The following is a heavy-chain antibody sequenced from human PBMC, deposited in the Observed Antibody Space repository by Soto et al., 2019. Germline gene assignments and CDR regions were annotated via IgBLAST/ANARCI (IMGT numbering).Heavy chain of an antibody. V-gene: IGHV4-59*12. CDR1: GGSISSYY. CDR2: IYYSGST. CDR3: ARGLRCSGGSCYRFFDY. D-gene: IGHD2-15*01. Sequence: SETLSLTCTLSGGSISSYYWNWIRQPPGKALEWIGYIYYSGSTNYNPSLKSRVTISVDTSKNQFSLKLSSVTAADTAVYYCARGLRCSGGSCYRFFDYWGQGTLVTVSS. J-gene: IGHJ4*02.